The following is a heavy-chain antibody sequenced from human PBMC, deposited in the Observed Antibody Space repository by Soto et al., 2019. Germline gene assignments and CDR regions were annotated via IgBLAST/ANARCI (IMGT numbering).Heavy chain of an antibody. CDR1: GFTFSDYY. CDR3: ARLRASSWYMGGYLDY. D-gene: IGHD6-13*01. J-gene: IGHJ4*02. V-gene: IGHV3-11*06. CDR2: IVSSSSYT. Sequence: QVQLVESGGGLVKPGGALRLSCAASGFTFSDYYMTWIRQAPGKGLEYISYIVSSSSYTNYADSVKGRFTISRDNAKNSLYLEMRSLRVEDTAVYYCARLRASSWYMGGYLDYWGQGTPVTVSS.